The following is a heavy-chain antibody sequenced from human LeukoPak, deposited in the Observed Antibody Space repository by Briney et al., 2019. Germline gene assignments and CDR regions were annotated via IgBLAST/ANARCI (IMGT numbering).Heavy chain of an antibody. J-gene: IGHJ4*02. CDR1: GFTFSSYW. CDR3: ARDRRRHDY. Sequence: GGSLRLSCAASGFTFSSYWMSWVRQAPGKGLEWVANIKQDGSEKYYVDSVKGRSTISRDNAKNSLYLQMNILRAEDTAVHYCARDRRRHDYWGQGTLVTVSS. V-gene: IGHV3-7*01. CDR2: IKQDGSEK.